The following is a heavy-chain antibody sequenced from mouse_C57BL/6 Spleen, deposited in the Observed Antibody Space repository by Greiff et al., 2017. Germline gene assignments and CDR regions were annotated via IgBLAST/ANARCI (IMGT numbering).Heavy chain of an antibody. Sequence: QVQLQQPGAELVRPGSSVKLSCKASGYTFTSYWMDWVKQRPGQGLEWIGNIYPSDSETHYNQKFKDKATLTVDKSSSTAYMQLSSLTSEDSAVYYCARFSSVATDYYAMDDWGQGTSVTVSS. V-gene: IGHV1-61*01. CDR2: IYPSDSET. CDR3: ARFSSVATDYYAMDD. D-gene: IGHD1-1*01. J-gene: IGHJ4*01. CDR1: GYTFTSYW.